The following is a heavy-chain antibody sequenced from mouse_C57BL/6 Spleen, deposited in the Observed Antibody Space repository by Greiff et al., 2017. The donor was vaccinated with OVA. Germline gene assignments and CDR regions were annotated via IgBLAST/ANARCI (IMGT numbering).Heavy chain of an antibody. CDR3: ARAGYDYDAGFYYAMDY. V-gene: IGHV1-52*01. CDR2: IDPSDSET. CDR1: GYTFTSYW. D-gene: IGHD2-4*01. J-gene: IGHJ4*01. Sequence: QVQLQQSGAELVRPGSSVKLSCKASGYTFTSYWMHWVKQRPIQGLEWIGNIDPSDSETHYNQKFKDKATLTVDKSSSTAYMQLSSLTSEDSAVYYCARAGYDYDAGFYYAMDYWGQGTSVTVSS.